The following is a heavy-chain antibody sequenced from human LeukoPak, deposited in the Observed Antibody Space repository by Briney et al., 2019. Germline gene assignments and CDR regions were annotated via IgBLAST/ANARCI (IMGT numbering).Heavy chain of an antibody. CDR3: TRTNKIATRQGFDY. D-gene: IGHD6-6*01. Sequence: GGSLRLSCAASGFTFSSYAMSWVRQAPGKGLEYMGIIYPGDSDTRYSPSFQGQVTISADKSTSTAYLQWSSLKASDTAMYYCTRTNKIATRQGFDYWGQGTLVTVSS. J-gene: IGHJ4*02. V-gene: IGHV5-51*01. CDR2: IYPGDSDT. CDR1: GFTFSSYA.